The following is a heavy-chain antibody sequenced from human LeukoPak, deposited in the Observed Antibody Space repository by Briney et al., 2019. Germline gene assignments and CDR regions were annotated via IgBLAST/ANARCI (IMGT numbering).Heavy chain of an antibody. V-gene: IGHV3-23*01. D-gene: IGHD2-2*01. Sequence: GGSLRLSCAASGFTFSSYAMSWVRQAPGKGLEWVSAISGSGGSTYYADSVKGRFTIPRDNSKNTLYLQMNSLRAEDTAVYYCAKGPDCSSTSCYARRFSFAYWGQGTLVTVSS. J-gene: IGHJ4*02. CDR2: ISGSGGST. CDR1: GFTFSSYA. CDR3: AKGPDCSSTSCYARRFSFAY.